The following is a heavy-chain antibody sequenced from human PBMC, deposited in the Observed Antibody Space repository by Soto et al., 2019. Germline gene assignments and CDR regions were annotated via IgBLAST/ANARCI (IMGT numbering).Heavy chain of an antibody. CDR1: GYTFTGYY. Sequence: ASVKVSCKASGYTFTGYYMHWVRQAPGQGLDWMGWINPISGGTNYVQKFQGWVTMTRDTSISTAYMELSRLRSDDTAMYYCSRGPPSFTVFGEMLYGMDVWGQGTTVTVSS. CDR3: SRGPPSFTVFGEMLYGMDV. J-gene: IGHJ6*02. D-gene: IGHD3-3*01. V-gene: IGHV1-2*04. CDR2: INPISGGT.